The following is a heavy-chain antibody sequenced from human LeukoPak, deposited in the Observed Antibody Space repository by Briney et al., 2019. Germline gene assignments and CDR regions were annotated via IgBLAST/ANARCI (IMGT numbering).Heavy chain of an antibody. J-gene: IGHJ5*02. V-gene: IGHV1-18*01. CDR2: ISAYNGNT. CDR3: ARAFLWFGESSFDP. Sequence: ASVKVSCKASGYTFTSYGISWVRQAPGQGLEWMGWISAYNGNTNYAQKLQGRVTMTTDTSTSTAYMELRSLRSDDTAVYYCARAFLWFGESSFDPWGQEPWSPSPQ. D-gene: IGHD3-10*01. CDR1: GYTFTSYG.